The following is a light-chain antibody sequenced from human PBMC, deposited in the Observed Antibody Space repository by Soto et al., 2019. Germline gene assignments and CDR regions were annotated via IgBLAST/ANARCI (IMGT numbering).Light chain of an antibody. V-gene: IGKV1-33*01. Sequence: DIQMTQSPSSLSASVGDRVTITCQASQRISTYLDWSQQKPGKAPELLIYGASNLVRGVPSRFSGSASATDITITISSQQHEDIATYYYQQYNDPPRTFGHGTKVDIK. CDR3: QQYNDPPRT. CDR2: GAS. J-gene: IGKJ3*01. CDR1: QRISTY.